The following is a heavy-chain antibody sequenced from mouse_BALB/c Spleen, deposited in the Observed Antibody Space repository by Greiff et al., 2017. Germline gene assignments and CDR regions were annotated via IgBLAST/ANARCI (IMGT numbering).Heavy chain of an antibody. Sequence: EVQRVESGPSLVKPSQTLSLTCSVTGDSITSGYWNWIRKFPGNKLEYMGYISYSGSTYYNPSLKSRISITRDTSKNQYYLQLNSVTTEDTATYYCARNYGSSPYWYFDVWGAGTTVTVSS. CDR1: GDSITSGY. CDR3: ARNYGSSPYWYFDV. J-gene: IGHJ1*01. V-gene: IGHV3-8*02. D-gene: IGHD1-1*01. CDR2: ISYSGST.